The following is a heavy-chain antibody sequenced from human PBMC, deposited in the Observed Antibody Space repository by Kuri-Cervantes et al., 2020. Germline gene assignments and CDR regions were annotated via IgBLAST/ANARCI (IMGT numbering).Heavy chain of an antibody. CDR1: GFTFSSYA. V-gene: IGHV3-23*01. Sequence: GGSLRLSCAASGFTFSSYALSWVRQAPGKGLGWVSGISGSGGSTYYADSVKGRFTISRDNSKNTLYLQMNSLRAEDTAVYYCAQVAVTPIFDYWGQGTLVTVSS. CDR3: AQVAVTPIFDY. J-gene: IGHJ4*02. CDR2: ISGSGGST. D-gene: IGHD2-21*02.